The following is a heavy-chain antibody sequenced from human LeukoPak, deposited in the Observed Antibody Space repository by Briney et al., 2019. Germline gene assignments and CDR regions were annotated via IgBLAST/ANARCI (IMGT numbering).Heavy chain of an antibody. J-gene: IGHJ4*02. V-gene: IGHV1-18*01. Sequence: ASVKVSCKASGYTFTSYGISWVRQAPGQGLEWMGWISAYNGNTNYAQRLQGRVTMTTDTSTSTAYMELRSLRSDDTAVYYCASGIRDGYNSDYWGQGTLVTVSS. D-gene: IGHD5-24*01. CDR1: GYTFTSYG. CDR3: ASGIRDGYNSDY. CDR2: ISAYNGNT.